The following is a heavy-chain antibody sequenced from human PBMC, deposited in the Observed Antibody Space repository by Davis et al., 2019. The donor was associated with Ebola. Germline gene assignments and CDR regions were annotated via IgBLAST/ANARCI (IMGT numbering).Heavy chain of an antibody. CDR2: ISGSGGST. CDR1: GFTFSSYA. J-gene: IGHJ4*02. V-gene: IGHV3-23*01. D-gene: IGHD6-13*01. CDR3: AKDGSSIAAADPYFDY. Sequence: GGSLRLSCAASGFTFSSYAMSWVRQAPGKGLEWVSAISGSGGSTYYADSVKGRFTISRDNSKNTLYLQMNSLRAEDTAVYYCAKDGSSIAAADPYFDYWGQGTLVTVSS.